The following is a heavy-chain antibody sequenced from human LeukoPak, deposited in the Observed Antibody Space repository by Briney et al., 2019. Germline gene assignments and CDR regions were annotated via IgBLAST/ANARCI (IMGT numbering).Heavy chain of an antibody. CDR1: PYSISSGYY. V-gene: IGHV4-30-4*08. CDR2: IYYSGST. Sequence: SETLSLTCAVSPYSISSGYYWSWIRQPPGKGLEWIGYIYYSGSTYYNPSLKSRVTISVDTSKNQFSLKLSSVTAADTAVYYCARTYDFWSGYPRYFDYWGQGTLVTVSS. D-gene: IGHD3-3*01. CDR3: ARTYDFWSGYPRYFDY. J-gene: IGHJ4*02.